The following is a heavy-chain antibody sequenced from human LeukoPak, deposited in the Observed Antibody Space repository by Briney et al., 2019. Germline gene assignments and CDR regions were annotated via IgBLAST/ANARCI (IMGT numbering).Heavy chain of an antibody. CDR1: GFIFDNYA. CDR3: ATVAGYFDY. V-gene: IGHV3-43D*03. CDR2: ITWDANGT. J-gene: IGHJ4*02. Sequence: PGGSLRLSCAASGFIFDNYAMHWVRQAPGKGLEWVSLITWDANGTYYADSVKGRFTISRDNTKNSLYLHMSSLRADDTAVYFCATVAGYFDYWGQGTLVTVSS. D-gene: IGHD2-21*01.